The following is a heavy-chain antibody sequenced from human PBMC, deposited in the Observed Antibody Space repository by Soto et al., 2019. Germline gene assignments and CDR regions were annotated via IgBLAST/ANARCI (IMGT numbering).Heavy chain of an antibody. J-gene: IGHJ4*02. V-gene: IGHV3-30*03. CDR2: ISSDGSNK. D-gene: IGHD6-19*01. Sequence: QVHLVESGGGVVQPGRSLRLSCAASGFTFNTYGMHWARQAPGQGLEWVAGISSDGSNKYYADSVKGRFTISRDNSRNTLYLQMDSRRAEDTAVYYCAGGWYFFDYCGQGTMVTVSS. CDR3: AGGWYFFDY. CDR1: GFTFNTYG.